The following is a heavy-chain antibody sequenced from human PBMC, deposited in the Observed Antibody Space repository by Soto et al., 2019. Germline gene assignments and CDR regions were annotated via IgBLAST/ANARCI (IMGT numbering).Heavy chain of an antibody. D-gene: IGHD3-22*01. CDR2: IYYSGST. CDR3: ARGRTYYDSSGYPEY. Sequence: SETLSLTCTVAGGSISSYYWSWIRQPPGKGLEWIGYIYYSGSTNYNPSLKSRVTISVDTSKNQFSLKLSSVTAADTAVYYCARGRTYYDSSGYPEYWGQGTLVNVS. CDR1: GGSISSYY. J-gene: IGHJ4*02. V-gene: IGHV4-59*01.